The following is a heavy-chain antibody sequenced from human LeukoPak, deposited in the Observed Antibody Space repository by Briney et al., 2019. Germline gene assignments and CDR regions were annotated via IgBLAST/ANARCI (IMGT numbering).Heavy chain of an antibody. J-gene: IGHJ3*01. CDR2: ISSGSSYM. CDR1: GFTFNIYS. CDR3: ARWRNYDGTSGYYQDASDL. V-gene: IGHV3-21*01. Sequence: GGSLRLSCAASGFTFNIYSMNWVRQAPGKGLEWVSSISSGSSYMSYADSVKGRFTISRDNAKNSLYLQMNSLRAEDTAVYYCARWRNYDGTSGYYQDASDLWGRGTMVTVSS. D-gene: IGHD3-22*01.